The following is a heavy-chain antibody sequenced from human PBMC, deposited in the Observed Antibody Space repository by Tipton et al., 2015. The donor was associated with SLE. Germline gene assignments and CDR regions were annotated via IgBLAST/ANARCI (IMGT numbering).Heavy chain of an antibody. D-gene: IGHD3-10*01. Sequence: TLSLTCAVYGGYFSGYYWSWIRQPPGKGLEWIGEIMHSGSTNYNPSPKSRVTISVDTSKKQFSLKLSSVTAADTAVYYCARGQLLWFGEFRWFDPWGQGTLVTVSS. V-gene: IGHV4-34*01. J-gene: IGHJ5*02. CDR1: GGYFSGYY. CDR3: ARGQLLWFGEFRWFDP. CDR2: IMHSGST.